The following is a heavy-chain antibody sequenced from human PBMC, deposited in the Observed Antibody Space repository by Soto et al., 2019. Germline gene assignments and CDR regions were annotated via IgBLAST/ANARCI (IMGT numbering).Heavy chain of an antibody. D-gene: IGHD6-13*01. Sequence: QITLKESGQTLVKPTQMLTLTCTFSGFSLTTRGVGVGWIRQPPGEALEWLALIYWDDDERYSPSLRSRLTITKDTSKNQVVLTMTNMEPVDTGTYYCAHSYSWSPDDGFDVWGQGTRVTVSS. CDR1: GFSLTTRGVG. CDR2: IYWDDDE. CDR3: AHSYSWSPDDGFDV. J-gene: IGHJ3*01. V-gene: IGHV2-5*02.